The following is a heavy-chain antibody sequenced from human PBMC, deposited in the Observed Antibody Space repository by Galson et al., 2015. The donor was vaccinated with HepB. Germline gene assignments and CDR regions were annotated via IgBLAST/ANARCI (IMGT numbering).Heavy chain of an antibody. V-gene: IGHV1-69*13. CDR2: IIPIFTTT. Sequence: SVKVSCKASGGTFSNYAFSWVRQAPGQGLEWMGEIIPIFTTTNYGQMFQGRVTITADESTSTAYMELSSLRSEDTAVYYCARASFMVRGVPVQAILFDYWGQGTLVTVSS. CDR3: ARASFMVRGVPVQAILFDY. D-gene: IGHD3-10*01. J-gene: IGHJ4*02. CDR1: GGTFSNYA.